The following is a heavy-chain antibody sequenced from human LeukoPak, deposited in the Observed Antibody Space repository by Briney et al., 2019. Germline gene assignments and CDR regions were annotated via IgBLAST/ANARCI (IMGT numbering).Heavy chain of an antibody. CDR3: ARSNGYFDY. D-gene: IGHD2-8*01. J-gene: IGHJ4*02. CDR1: GFAFGRYT. Sequence: GGSLRLSCAASGFAFGRYTMHWVRQAPGKWLEWVAVTSYDGRNRYYADSVKGRFTISRDNSNNTLYLQMNSLRTEDTAMYYCARSNGYFDYWGQGTLVTVSS. V-gene: IGHV3-30*04. CDR2: TSYDGRNR.